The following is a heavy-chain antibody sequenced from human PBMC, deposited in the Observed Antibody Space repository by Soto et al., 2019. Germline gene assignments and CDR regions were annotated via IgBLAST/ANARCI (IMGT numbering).Heavy chain of an antibody. V-gene: IGHV3-33*01. Sequence: TGGSLRLSCAASGFTFSNYGMHWVRQAPGKGLEWVAVIWYDGSNKYYADSVKGRFTISRDNSKNRLYLQMNSLRVEDTAVYYCARGRAQGDYYYGMDVWGQGTTVTVSS. CDR2: IWYDGSNK. J-gene: IGHJ6*02. CDR3: ARGRAQGDYYYGMDV. D-gene: IGHD1-26*01. CDR1: GFTFSNYG.